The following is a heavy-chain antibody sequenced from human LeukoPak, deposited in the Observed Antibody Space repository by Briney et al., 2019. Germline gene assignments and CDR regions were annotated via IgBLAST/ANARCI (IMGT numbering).Heavy chain of an antibody. CDR1: GGSISSYY. CDR3: ARQGDYGDGLRIDY. J-gene: IGHJ4*02. D-gene: IGHD4-17*01. Sequence: SETLSLTCTVSGGSISSYYWSWIRQPPGKGLEWIGYIYYSGSTNYNPSLKSRVTISVDTSKNQFSLKLSSVTAADTAVYYCARQGDYGDGLRIDYWGQGTLVTVSS. CDR2: IYYSGST. V-gene: IGHV4-59*08.